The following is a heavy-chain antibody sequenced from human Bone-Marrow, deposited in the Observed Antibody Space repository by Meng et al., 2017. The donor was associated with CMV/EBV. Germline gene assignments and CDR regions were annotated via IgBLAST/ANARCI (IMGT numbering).Heavy chain of an antibody. CDR3: ARVLGYCSSTSCYTDYYYGMDV. V-gene: IGHV1-69*10. J-gene: IGHJ6*02. Sequence: SVKVSCKASGGTFSSYAISWVRQAPGQGLEWMGGIIPILGIANYAQKFQGRVTITADKSTSTAYMELSSLRSEDTAVYYCARVLGYCSSTSCYTDYYYGMDVWGQGTTVTVSS. CDR2: IIPILGIA. D-gene: IGHD2-2*02. CDR1: GGTFSSYA.